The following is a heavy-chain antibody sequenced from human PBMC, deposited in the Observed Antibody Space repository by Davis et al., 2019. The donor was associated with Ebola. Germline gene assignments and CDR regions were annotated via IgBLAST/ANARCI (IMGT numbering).Heavy chain of an antibody. V-gene: IGHV3-53*01. Sequence: PGGSLRLSCAASGFTSSTSWMSWVRQAPGKGLEWVSAIYSGGSTYYADSVKGRFTISRDNSKNTLYLQMNSLRAEDTAVYYCARGLLRSTYDYWGQGTLVTVSS. CDR3: ARGLLRSTYDY. CDR2: IYSGGST. J-gene: IGHJ4*02. D-gene: IGHD3-3*01. CDR1: GFTSSTSW.